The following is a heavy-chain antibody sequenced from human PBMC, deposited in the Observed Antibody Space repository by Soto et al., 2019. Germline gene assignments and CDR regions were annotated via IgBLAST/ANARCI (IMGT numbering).Heavy chain of an antibody. CDR3: ARADPDAAVGD. CDR2: ISYSGST. Sequence: QVQLQESGPGLVKPSETLSLTCTVSGGSMSSHYWTWLRQPPGKGLEWIGYISYSGSTYYNPSLRSRVTISADTYRNQFSLKLSSVIAADTAVYYCARADPDAAVGDWGQGTLVNVSS. V-gene: IGHV4-59*11. J-gene: IGHJ4*02. CDR1: GGSMSSHY. D-gene: IGHD2-15*01.